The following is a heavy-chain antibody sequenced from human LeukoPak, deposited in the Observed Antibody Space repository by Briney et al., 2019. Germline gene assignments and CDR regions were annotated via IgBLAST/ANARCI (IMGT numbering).Heavy chain of an antibody. D-gene: IGHD5-18*01. J-gene: IGHJ4*02. V-gene: IGHV1-2*02. CDR3: ALGYSYGPFDY. CDR1: GYTFTGDY. Sequence: ASVKVSCKASGYTFTGDYIHWVRQAPGQGREWMGWINTNSGGTNYAQKFQGRVTMTRDTSITTAYMELSRLRSDDTAVYYCALGYSYGPFDYWGQGTLVTVSS. CDR2: INTNSGGT.